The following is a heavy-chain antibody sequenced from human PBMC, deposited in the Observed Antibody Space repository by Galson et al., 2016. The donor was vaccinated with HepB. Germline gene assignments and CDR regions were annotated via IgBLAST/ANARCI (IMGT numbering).Heavy chain of an antibody. Sequence: SLRLSCASTFTDYGIHWVRQAPSKGLEWVAAMSYDGSTKEYADALKGRLTISRDSSKNTVSLQLKNLRSEDTGVYYCAKDFYTMVQGAMGYYGMDVWGKGTTVIVSS. CDR3: AKDFYTMVQGAMGYYGMDV. CDR1: TFTDYG. D-gene: IGHD3-10*01. V-gene: IGHV3-30*18. CDR2: MSYDGSTK. J-gene: IGHJ6*04.